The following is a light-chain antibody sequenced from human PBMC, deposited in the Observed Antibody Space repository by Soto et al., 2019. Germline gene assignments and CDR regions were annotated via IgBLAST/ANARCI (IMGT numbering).Light chain of an antibody. CDR1: QSVSSY. CDR2: YAS. V-gene: IGKV3-11*01. J-gene: IGKJ4*01. CDR3: QQRINWPRT. Sequence: EIVVTQSPATLSLSPGERVTLSCRASQSVSSYLAWYQQKPGHAPRLLIYYASTRATGTPARFSGSGSGTDFTLTISSLEPEDSAVYYCQQRINWPRTFGGGTKVEI.